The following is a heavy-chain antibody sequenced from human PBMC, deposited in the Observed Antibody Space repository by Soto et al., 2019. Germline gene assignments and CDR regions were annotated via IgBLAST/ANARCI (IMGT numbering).Heavy chain of an antibody. V-gene: IGHV3-73*01. Sequence: EVQLVESGGGLVQPRGSLKLSCAASGFTFSDSAMHWVRQASGKGLEWVGRIRSKPNTDATAYAASVKGRFTISRDDSKNTAYLQMNSLKTEDTAVYYCTRHVDCSGGSCHSGYYYYMDVWGKGTTVTVSS. J-gene: IGHJ6*03. D-gene: IGHD2-15*01. CDR2: IRSKPNTDAT. CDR1: GFTFSDSA. CDR3: TRHVDCSGGSCHSGYYYYMDV.